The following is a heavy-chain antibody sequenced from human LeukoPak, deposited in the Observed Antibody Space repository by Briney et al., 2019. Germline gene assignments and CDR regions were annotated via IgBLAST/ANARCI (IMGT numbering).Heavy chain of an antibody. CDR1: GGSFSGYS. V-gene: IGHV4-34*01. D-gene: IGHD1-14*01. J-gene: IGHJ5*02. CDR3: ARLFLPESEYHNWFDP. Sequence: SETLSLTCAVYGGSFSGYSWSWIRQPPGKGLEWIGEINHSGSTNYNPSLKSRVTISVDTSKNQFSLRLSSVTAADTAVYYCARLFLPESEYHNWFDPWGQGTLVTVSS. CDR2: INHSGST.